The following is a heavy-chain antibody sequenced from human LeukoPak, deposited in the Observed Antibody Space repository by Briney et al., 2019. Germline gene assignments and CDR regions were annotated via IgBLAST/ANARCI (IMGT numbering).Heavy chain of an antibody. CDR2: ISWNSGSI. D-gene: IGHD3-22*01. V-gene: IGHV3-9*01. Sequence: PGRSLRLSCAASGFTFDDYAMHWVRQAPGKGLEWVSGISWNSGSIGYADSVKGRFTISRDNAKNSLYLQMNSLRAEDTALYYCAKDTSYYYDSSGTDYWGQGTLVTASS. CDR3: AKDTSYYYDSSGTDY. J-gene: IGHJ4*02. CDR1: GFTFDDYA.